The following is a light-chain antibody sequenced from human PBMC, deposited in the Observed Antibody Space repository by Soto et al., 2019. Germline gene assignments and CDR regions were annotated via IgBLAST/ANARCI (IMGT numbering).Light chain of an antibody. J-gene: IGLJ3*02. V-gene: IGLV2-8*01. Sequence: QSVLTQPPSASGSPGQSVTISCTGTSSDVGAYNYVSWYQQYPGKAPKLMIYEDSKRPSGVPDRFSGSKSGKTASLTVSGLQPEDEADYYCTSYAGSNIWVFGGGTKVTVL. CDR1: SSDVGAYNY. CDR3: TSYAGSNIWV. CDR2: EDS.